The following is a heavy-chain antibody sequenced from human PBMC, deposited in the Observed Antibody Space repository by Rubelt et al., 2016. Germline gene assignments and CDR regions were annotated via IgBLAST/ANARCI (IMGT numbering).Heavy chain of an antibody. CDR1: GFTFSSYS. V-gene: IGHV3-21*01. CDR3: ARDDRTSLPTDY. CDR2: ISGSSYI. J-gene: IGHJ4*02. Sequence: EVQLVESGGGLVQPGGSLRLSCAASGFTFSSYSMNWVRQAPGKGLEWVSAISGSSYIYYSDSVRGRFTISRDNAENSLYLQMNSLRVEDTAVYYCARDDRTSLPTDYWGQGTLVTVSS. D-gene: IGHD1/OR15-1a*01.